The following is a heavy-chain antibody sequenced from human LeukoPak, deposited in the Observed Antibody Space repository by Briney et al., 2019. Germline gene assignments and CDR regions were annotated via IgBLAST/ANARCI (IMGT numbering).Heavy chain of an antibody. CDR3: ARGYDSSGL. CDR1: GGSISSSSYY. CDR2: IYYSGGT. V-gene: IGHV4-39*07. J-gene: IGHJ4*02. Sequence: PSETLSLTCTVSGGSISSSSYYWGWIRQPPGKGLEWIGSIYYSGGTYYNPSLKSRVTISVDTSKNQFSLKLSSVTAADTAVYYCARGYDSSGLWGQGTLVTVSS. D-gene: IGHD3-22*01.